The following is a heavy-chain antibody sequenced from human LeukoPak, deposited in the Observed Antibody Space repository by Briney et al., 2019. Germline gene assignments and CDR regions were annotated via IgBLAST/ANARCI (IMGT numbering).Heavy chain of an antibody. V-gene: IGHV3-74*01. D-gene: IGHD2-15*01. CDR2: INSDGSST. J-gene: IGHJ4*02. CDR1: GFTFSSYA. CDR3: ARGQNTVVAATL. Sequence: PGGSLRLSCAASGFTFSSYAMSWVRQAPGKGLVWVSRINSDGSSTSYADSVKGRFTISRDNAKNTLYLQMNSLRAEDTAVYYCARGQNTVVAATLGGQGTLVTVSS.